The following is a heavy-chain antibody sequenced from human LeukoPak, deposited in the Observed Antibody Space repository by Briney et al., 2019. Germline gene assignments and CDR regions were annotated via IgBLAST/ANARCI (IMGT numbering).Heavy chain of an antibody. V-gene: IGHV3-64D*06. D-gene: IGHD6-19*01. J-gene: IGHJ4*02. CDR2: ISSNGGST. CDR1: GFTFSSYA. CDR3: VKGGSGWYYYFDY. Sequence: PGGSLRLSCSASGFTFSSYAMHWVRQAPGKGLEYVSAISSNGGSTYYADSVKGRFTISRDNSKNTLYLQMSSLRAEDTAVYYCVKGGSGWYYYFDYWGQGALVTVSS.